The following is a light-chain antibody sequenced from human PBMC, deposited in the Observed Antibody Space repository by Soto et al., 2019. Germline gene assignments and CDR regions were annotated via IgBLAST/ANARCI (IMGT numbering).Light chain of an antibody. CDR1: GSNIGSNS. V-gene: IGLV1-51*01. CDR3: GTWESYLSVGV. Sequence: QSVLTQPPSVSAAPGQTVTISCSGRGSNIGSNSVSWYQQVPGTAPKLLLYDNNKRPSGIPDRFSGSKSGTSATLVITGLQTADEADYYCGTWESYLSVGVFGGGTNLTVL. J-gene: IGLJ2*01. CDR2: DNN.